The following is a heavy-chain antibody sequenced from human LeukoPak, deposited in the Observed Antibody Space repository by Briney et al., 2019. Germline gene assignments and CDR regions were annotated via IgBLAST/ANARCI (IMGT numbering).Heavy chain of an antibody. D-gene: IGHD4-17*01. V-gene: IGHV3-30*03. Sequence: GGSLRLSCAASGFTFSSYGMHWVRQAPGKGLEWVAVISYDGSNKYYADSVKGRFTISRDNSKNTLYLQMNSLRAEDTAVYYCARVPHYGDYGLYYFDYWGQGTLVTVSS. CDR1: GFTFSSYG. J-gene: IGHJ4*02. CDR3: ARVPHYGDYGLYYFDY. CDR2: ISYDGSNK.